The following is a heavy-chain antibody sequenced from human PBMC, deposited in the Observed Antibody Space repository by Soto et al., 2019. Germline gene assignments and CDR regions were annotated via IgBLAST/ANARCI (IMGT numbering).Heavy chain of an antibody. D-gene: IGHD3-9*01. V-gene: IGHV1-18*04. CDR1: GYTFTSYG. CDR3: AREGYYDILTGYRYYGMDV. CDR2: ISAYNGNT. Sequence: ASVKVSCKASGYTFTSYGISWVRPAPGQGLEWMGWISAYNGNTNYAQKLQGRVTMTTDTSTSTAYMELRSLRSDDTAVYYCAREGYYDILTGYRYYGMDVWGQGTTVTVSS. J-gene: IGHJ6*02.